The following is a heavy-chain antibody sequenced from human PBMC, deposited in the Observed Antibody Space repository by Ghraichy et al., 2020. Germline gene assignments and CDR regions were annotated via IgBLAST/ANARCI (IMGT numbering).Heavy chain of an antibody. V-gene: IGHV3-23*01. J-gene: IGHJ4*02. Sequence: GGSLRLSCAASGFTFSSYAMSWVRQAPGKGLEWVSAISGSGGSTYYADSVKGRFTISRDNSKNTLYLQMNSLRAEDTAVYYCAKVPRYCSGGSCYGGYFDYWGQGTLVTVSS. D-gene: IGHD2-15*01. CDR3: AKVPRYCSGGSCYGGYFDY. CDR2: ISGSGGST. CDR1: GFTFSSYA.